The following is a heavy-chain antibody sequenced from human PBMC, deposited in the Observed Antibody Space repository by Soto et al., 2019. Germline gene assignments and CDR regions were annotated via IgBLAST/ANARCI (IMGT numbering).Heavy chain of an antibody. D-gene: IGHD2-2*01. CDR1: GFTVSSTY. CDR3: AREVRCSSSSCLCAFDY. J-gene: IGHJ4*02. V-gene: IGHV3-53*01. Sequence: GGSLRLSCAASGFTVSSTYMNWVRQSPGKGLEWVSVVYSGDSTYYADSVKGRFTISRDNSKNTLYLQMNSLRAEDTAVYYCAREVRCSSSSCLCAFDYWGQGTLVTVSS. CDR2: VYSGDST.